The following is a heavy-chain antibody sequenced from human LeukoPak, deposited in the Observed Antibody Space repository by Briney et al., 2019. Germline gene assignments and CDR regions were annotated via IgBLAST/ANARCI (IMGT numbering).Heavy chain of an antibody. D-gene: IGHD3-10*01. J-gene: IGHJ5*02. CDR3: ARGRSRFKNWFDP. CDR2: INYSGST. Sequence: PSETLSLTCTVSGGSISTYYWSWIRQPPGKGLEWIGYINYSGSTNYNPSLKSRVTISVDTSKNQFSLKLSSVTAADTAVYYCARGRSRFKNWFDPWGQGTLITVSS. CDR1: GGSISTYY. V-gene: IGHV4-59*01.